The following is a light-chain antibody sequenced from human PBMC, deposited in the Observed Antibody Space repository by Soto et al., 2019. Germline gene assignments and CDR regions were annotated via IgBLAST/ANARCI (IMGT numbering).Light chain of an antibody. J-gene: IGLJ2*01. CDR2: RNN. V-gene: IGLV1-47*01. CDR3: AAWDDSLSGVV. CDR1: SSNIGSNF. Sequence: QSVLTQPPSASGTPEQRVTMSCSGSSSNIGSNFVYWYQQLPGTAPKLLIYRNNRRPSGVPDRFSGSKSGTSASLAISGLRSEDEADYYCAAWDDSLSGVVFGGGTKLTVL.